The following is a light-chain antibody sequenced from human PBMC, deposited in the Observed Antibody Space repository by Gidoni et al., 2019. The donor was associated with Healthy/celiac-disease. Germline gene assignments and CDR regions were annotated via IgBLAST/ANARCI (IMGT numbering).Light chain of an antibody. CDR2: KDS. CDR3: QSADSSGTYV. CDR1: ALPKQY. J-gene: IGLJ1*01. Sequence: SYELNQHPSGTGSPEQTARITCTGDALPKQYAYWYQQKPGQAPVLVIYKDSERPSGIPERFSGSSSGTTVTLTISGVQAEDEADYYCQSADSSGTYVFGTGTKVTVL. V-gene: IGLV3-25*01.